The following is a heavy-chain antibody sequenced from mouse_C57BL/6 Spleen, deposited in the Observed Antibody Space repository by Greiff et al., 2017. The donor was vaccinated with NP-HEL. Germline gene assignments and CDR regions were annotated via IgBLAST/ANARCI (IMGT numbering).Heavy chain of an antibody. CDR2: IDPSDSYT. J-gene: IGHJ1*03. Sequence: VQLQQPGAELVMPGASVKLSCKASGYTFTSYWMHWVKQRPGQGLEWIGEIDPSDSYTNYNQKFKGKSTLTVDKSSSTAYMQLSSLTSEDSAVYYCARFPYGSSPSFDVWGTGTTVTVSS. V-gene: IGHV1-69*01. CDR1: GYTFTSYW. D-gene: IGHD1-1*01. CDR3: ARFPYGSSPSFDV.